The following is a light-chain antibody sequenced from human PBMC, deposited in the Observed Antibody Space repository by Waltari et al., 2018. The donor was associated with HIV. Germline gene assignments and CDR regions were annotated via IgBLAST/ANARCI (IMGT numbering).Light chain of an antibody. CDR2: EVR. CDR1: SSDIGGYHY. J-gene: IGLJ2*01. V-gene: IGLV2-14*03. Sequence: QSALTQPASVSGSPGRSLTISCTGTSSDIGGYHYVSWYQQHPGKAPKVMNYEVRRRPSGGSSRCSGTKSGNAASLTISGLPAEDEADYYCSSYTGSTTVVFGGGTKVTVL. CDR3: SSYTGSTTVV.